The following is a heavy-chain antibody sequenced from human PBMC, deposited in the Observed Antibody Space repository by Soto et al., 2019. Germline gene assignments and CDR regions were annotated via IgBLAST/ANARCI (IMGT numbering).Heavy chain of an antibody. CDR1: GGSFSGYY. CDR2: INHSGST. V-gene: IGHV4-34*01. CDR3: ARGRIRVTTVKTGRVYFDY. J-gene: IGHJ4*02. Sequence: QVQLQQWGAGLLKPSETLSLTCAVYGGSFSGYYWSWIRQPPGKGLEWIGEINHSGSTNYNPSLKSRVTISVDTSKNQFSLKRSSVTAADTAVYYCARGRIRVTTVKTGRVYFDYWGQGTLVTVSS. D-gene: IGHD4-17*01.